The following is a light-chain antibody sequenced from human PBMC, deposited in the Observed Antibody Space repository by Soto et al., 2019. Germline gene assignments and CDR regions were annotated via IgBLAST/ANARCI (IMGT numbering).Light chain of an antibody. CDR1: NIGTKS. CDR3: QVWDSDTDHPV. J-gene: IGLJ3*02. CDR2: DGG. Sequence: VLTQPPSVSVAPGQTATIACGGNNIGTKSVNWYQQKPGQAPVLVVYDGGDRPSGIPERFSGSKSGNTATLTISRVEAGDEADYYCQVWDSDTDHPVFGGGTKLTVL. V-gene: IGLV3-21*02.